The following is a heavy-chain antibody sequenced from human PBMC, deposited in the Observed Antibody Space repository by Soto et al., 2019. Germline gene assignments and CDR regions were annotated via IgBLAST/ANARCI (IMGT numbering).Heavy chain of an antibody. CDR1: GGSVSGNVY. CDR2: TYYRGGA. Sequence: SETLSLTCTVSGGSVSGNVYWSWIRQPPGKGLEWIGCTYYRGGARYSPSLKSRVSISVDTSKNQFSLRLNSVTATDTAVYYCARGQDHIVVVPAVITVGYDPYYYYMDVWGNATTVTVSS. D-gene: IGHD2-2*01. CDR3: ARGQDHIVVVPAVITVGYDPYYYYMDV. V-gene: IGHV4-61*01. J-gene: IGHJ6*03.